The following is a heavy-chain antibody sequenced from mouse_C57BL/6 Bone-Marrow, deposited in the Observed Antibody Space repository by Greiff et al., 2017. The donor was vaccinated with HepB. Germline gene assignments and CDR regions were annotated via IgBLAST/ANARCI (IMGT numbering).Heavy chain of an antibody. V-gene: IGHV14-4*01. Sequence: EVKLVESGAELVRPGASVKLSCTASGFNIKDDYMHWVKQRPEQGLEWIGWIDPENGDTEYASKFQGKATITADTSSNTAYLQLSSLTSEDTAVYYCTTIQLRLPGFAYWGQGTLVTVSA. CDR1: GFNIKDDY. J-gene: IGHJ3*01. D-gene: IGHD3-2*02. CDR3: TTIQLRLPGFAY. CDR2: IDPENGDT.